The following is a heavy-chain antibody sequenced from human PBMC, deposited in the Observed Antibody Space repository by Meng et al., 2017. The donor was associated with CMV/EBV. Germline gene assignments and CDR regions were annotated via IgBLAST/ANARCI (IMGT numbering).Heavy chain of an antibody. Sequence: GESLKISCTVSGITFSDFLMGWFRQAPGKGLAWVANIGQDGSDKNYVDSVKGRFTISRDNAKNSLYLQMNSLRAEDTAVYYCARDRSQYCGGDCYYPYYYYGMDVWGQGTTVTVSS. V-gene: IGHV3-7*03. CDR1: GITFSDFL. CDR3: ARDRSQYCGGDCYYPYYYYGMDV. D-gene: IGHD2-21*01. CDR2: IGQDGSDK. J-gene: IGHJ6*02.